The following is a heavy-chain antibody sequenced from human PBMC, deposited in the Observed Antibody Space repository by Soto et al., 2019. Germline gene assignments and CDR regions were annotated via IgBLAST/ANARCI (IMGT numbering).Heavy chain of an antibody. CDR1: GFTFSSYA. V-gene: IGHV3-30-3*01. J-gene: IGHJ3*02. CDR3: ARVLQGHDAFDI. D-gene: IGHD4-4*01. Sequence: GGSLRLSCAASGFTFSSYAMHWVRQAPGKGLEWVAVISYDGSNKYYADSVKGRFTISRDNSKNTLYLQMNSLRAEDTAVYYCARVLQGHDAFDIWGQGTMVTVSS. CDR2: ISYDGSNK.